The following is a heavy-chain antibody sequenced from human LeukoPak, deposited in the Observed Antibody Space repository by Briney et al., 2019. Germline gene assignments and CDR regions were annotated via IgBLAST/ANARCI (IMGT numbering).Heavy chain of an antibody. CDR3: AKDRGYYDSSGYDGFEY. Sequence: GSLRLSCAASGFTFSSYGMHWVRQAPGKGLEWVAFIRYDGSNKYYADSVKGRFTISRDNSKNTLYLQMNSLRAEDTAVYYCAKDRGYYDSSGYDGFEYWGQGTLVTVSS. J-gene: IGHJ4*02. D-gene: IGHD3-22*01. CDR1: GFTFSSYG. CDR2: IRYDGSNK. V-gene: IGHV3-30*02.